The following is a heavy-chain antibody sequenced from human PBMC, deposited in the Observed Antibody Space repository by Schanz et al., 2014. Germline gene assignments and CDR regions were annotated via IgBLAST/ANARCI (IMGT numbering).Heavy chain of an antibody. Sequence: QVQLVESGGGVVQPGGSLSLSCAASGFPFSSFGMHWVRQAPGKGLEWVAFIQNDGSNYYHADSVKGRFTISRDNSKNTLYLQINSLRTEDTAVFYCAKGLGTRSNNFDYWGQGTLVTVSS. J-gene: IGHJ4*02. CDR1: GFPFSSFG. V-gene: IGHV3-30*02. CDR2: IQNDGSNY. D-gene: IGHD6-13*01. CDR3: AKGLGTRSNNFDY.